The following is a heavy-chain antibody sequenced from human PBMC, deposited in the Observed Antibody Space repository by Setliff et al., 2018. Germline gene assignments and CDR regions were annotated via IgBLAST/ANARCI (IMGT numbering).Heavy chain of an antibody. J-gene: IGHJ4*02. CDR3: ARGHPNSSRSSLVY. CDR1: GGTFSDYH. CDR2: INHRGST. D-gene: IGHD6-6*01. V-gene: IGHV4-34*01. Sequence: SETLSLTCAAYGGTFSDYHWTWIRQSPEKGLEWIGEINHRGSTNYNPSLKSRVTISIDTSRDQFSLKLISMIAADTAVYYCARGHPNSSRSSLVYWGQGTLVTVSS.